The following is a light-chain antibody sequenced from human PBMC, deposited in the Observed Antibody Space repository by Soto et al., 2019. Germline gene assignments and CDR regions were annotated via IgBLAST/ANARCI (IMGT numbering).Light chain of an antibody. CDR2: DAS. V-gene: IGKV3-15*01. Sequence: EILMTQSPATLSVSPGDRVTLSCRASQSVSRKLGWYQQKPGQAPRLLIYDASSRATGIPARFSGSGSGTEFNLTISSLQSEDFAVYYCQQYNNWFPFTFGGGTKVEIK. J-gene: IGKJ4*01. CDR3: QQYNNWFPFT. CDR1: QSVSRK.